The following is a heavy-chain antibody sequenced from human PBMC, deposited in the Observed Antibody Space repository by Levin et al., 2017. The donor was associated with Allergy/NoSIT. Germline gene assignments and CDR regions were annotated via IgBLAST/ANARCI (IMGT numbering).Heavy chain of an antibody. CDR1: GGSLSGYY. Sequence: SETLSLTCSVSGGSLSGYYWSWIRQPPRKGLEWIGYIYYSGNTNYNPSLKSRVTISVDTSKNQLSLKLTSVTAADTAVYYCARTSTSRTYPFDIWGQGTMVTVSS. V-gene: IGHV4-59*08. CDR3: ARTSTSRTYPFDI. D-gene: IGHD3-16*02. CDR2: IYYSGNT. J-gene: IGHJ3*02.